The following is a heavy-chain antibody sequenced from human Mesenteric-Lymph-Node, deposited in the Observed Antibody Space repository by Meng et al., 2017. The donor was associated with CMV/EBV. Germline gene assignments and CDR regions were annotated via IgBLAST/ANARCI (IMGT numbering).Heavy chain of an antibody. CDR2: ISSSGSAI. CDR3: ARRMTMDS. CDR1: GFTFNAYG. V-gene: IGHV3-48*03. D-gene: IGHD2-8*01. Sequence: GESLKISCAASGFTFNAYGINWVRQAPGKGLEWVSHISSSGSAIYYADSVRGRFTISRDNANYTVYLQMNSLRVEDTALYYCARRMTMDSWGQGTLVTVSS. J-gene: IGHJ4*02.